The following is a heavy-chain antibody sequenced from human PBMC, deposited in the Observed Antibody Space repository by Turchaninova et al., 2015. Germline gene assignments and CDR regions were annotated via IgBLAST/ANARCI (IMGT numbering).Heavy chain of an antibody. CDR3: AKSDRNTVTTHY. CDR1: AGAVLGYY. CDR2: SNRRGIT. Sequence: QGQLHQRGAGQIEHQENLSLNLGVTAGAVLGYYWSWFRQPPGQGGEVIGESNRRGITTYNPSLKSLVSSSRDTSKNQFSLKLTSVTAADTAVYYCAKSDRNTVTTHYWGQGTLVTVSS. D-gene: IGHD4-17*01. J-gene: IGHJ4*02. V-gene: IGHV4-34*01.